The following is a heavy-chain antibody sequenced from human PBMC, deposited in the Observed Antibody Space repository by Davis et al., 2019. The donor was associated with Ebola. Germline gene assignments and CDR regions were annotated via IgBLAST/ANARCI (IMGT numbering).Heavy chain of an antibody. V-gene: IGHV1-69*04. CDR2: IIPILGIA. CDR3: ARDTPSSGWYSY. Sequence: AASVKVSCKASGGTFSSYAISWVRQAPGQGLEWMGRIIPILGIANYAQKFQGRVTITADKSTSTAYMELRSLRSDDTAVYYCARDTPSSGWYSYWGQGTLVTVSS. CDR1: GGTFSSYA. D-gene: IGHD6-19*01. J-gene: IGHJ4*02.